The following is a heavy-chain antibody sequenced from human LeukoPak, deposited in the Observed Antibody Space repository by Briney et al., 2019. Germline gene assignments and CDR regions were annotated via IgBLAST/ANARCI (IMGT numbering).Heavy chain of an antibody. Sequence: GASVKVSCKASGYTFTSYDINWVRQATGQGLEWMGWMNPNSGNTGYAQKFQGRVTMTRNTSISTAYMELSSLRSGDTAVYYCARTRPLRFLEWSRSYYFDYWGQGTLVTVSS. D-gene: IGHD3-3*01. CDR2: MNPNSGNT. CDR1: GYTFTSYD. CDR3: ARTRPLRFLEWSRSYYFDY. V-gene: IGHV1-8*01. J-gene: IGHJ4*02.